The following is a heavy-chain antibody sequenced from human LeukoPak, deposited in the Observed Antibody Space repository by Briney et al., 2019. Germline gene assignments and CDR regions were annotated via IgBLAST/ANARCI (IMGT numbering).Heavy chain of an antibody. Sequence: SETLSLTCTVSGGSISGFHWSWIRQPPGKGLEWIGSMYYSGSTTYNPPLKSRVTTSADTTNNQFSLTLTSLTAADTAIYYCARHLPFSVTGGDDAFDVWGPGTRVTVS. V-gene: IGHV4-59*08. CDR1: GGSISGFH. J-gene: IGHJ3*01. CDR3: ARHLPFSVTGGDDAFDV. D-gene: IGHD3-16*01. CDR2: MYYSGST.